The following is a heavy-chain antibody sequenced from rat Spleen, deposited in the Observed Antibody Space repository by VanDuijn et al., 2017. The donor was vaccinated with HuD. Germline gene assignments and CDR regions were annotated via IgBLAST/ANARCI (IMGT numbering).Heavy chain of an antibody. V-gene: IGHV5-27*01. J-gene: IGHJ3*01. D-gene: IGHD3-8*01. CDR1: GRTFSDYY. CDR2: ISTGGTRT. CDR3: TTYPFSY. Sequence: EVQLVESGGGLVQPGRSLKLSCAASGRTFSDYYMAWVRQAPTKGLEWVGYISTGGTRTYYRDSVKGRFTISRDDAKSFLYLQMDSLRSEDTATYYCTTYPFSYWGQGTLVTVSS.